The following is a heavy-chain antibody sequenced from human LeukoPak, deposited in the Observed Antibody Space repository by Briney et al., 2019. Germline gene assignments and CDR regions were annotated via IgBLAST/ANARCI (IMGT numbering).Heavy chain of an antibody. J-gene: IGHJ3*02. CDR3: AKDRVPRESYHRSLADAFDI. CDR1: GGSIGGYY. D-gene: IGHD1-1*01. CDR2: IYYTGNT. V-gene: IGHV4-59*01. Sequence: SETLSLTCTVSGGSIGGYYWNWIRQSPEKGLECIGCIYYTGNTDYNPSLKSRVTISVDTSKNQFSLKLSSVTAADTAVYYCAKDRVPRESYHRSLADAFDIWGQGTLVTVSS.